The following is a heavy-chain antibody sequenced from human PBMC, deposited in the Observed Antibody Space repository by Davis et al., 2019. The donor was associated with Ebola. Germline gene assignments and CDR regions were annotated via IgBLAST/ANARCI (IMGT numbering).Heavy chain of an antibody. Sequence: GESLKISCAASGFTFSDYYMSWIRQAPGKGLEWVAVISYDGSNKYYADSVKGRFTISRDNSKNTLYLQMNSLRAEDTAVYYCARKSGPDYWGQGTLVTVSS. J-gene: IGHJ4*02. CDR1: GFTFSDYY. CDR2: ISYDGSNK. D-gene: IGHD1-1*01. V-gene: IGHV3-30-3*01. CDR3: ARKSGPDY.